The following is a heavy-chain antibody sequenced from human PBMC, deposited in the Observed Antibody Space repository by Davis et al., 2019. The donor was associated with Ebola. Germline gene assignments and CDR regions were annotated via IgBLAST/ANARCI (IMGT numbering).Heavy chain of an antibody. V-gene: IGHV1-8*01. CDR3: ARGRRDGYTKSEFLDY. J-gene: IGHJ4*02. D-gene: IGHD5-24*01. Sequence: ASVKVSCKASGYAFSSYDIIWVRQATGQGLEWMGWMNPHSGNTGYAQKFQGRVTMTRDTSTRTAYINLSSLRSEDTAVYYCARGRRDGYTKSEFLDYWGQGTLVTVSS. CDR1: GYAFSSYD. CDR2: MNPHSGNT.